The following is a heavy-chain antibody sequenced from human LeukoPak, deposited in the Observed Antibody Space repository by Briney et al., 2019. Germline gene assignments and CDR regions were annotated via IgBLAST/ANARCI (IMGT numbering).Heavy chain of an antibody. V-gene: IGHV3-23*01. Sequence: GGSLRLSCAASGSSFTSHAMSWVRQAPGKGLEWVSTIIADGGITYYTDSVKVRFTISRNNSKNTLYMQMNSLRAEDTDVDYCGKDLLSGSSGWYLTPFDYWGQGTLVTVSS. CDR2: IIADGGIT. J-gene: IGHJ4*02. CDR3: GKDLLSGSSGWYLTPFDY. D-gene: IGHD6-19*01. CDR1: GSSFTSHA.